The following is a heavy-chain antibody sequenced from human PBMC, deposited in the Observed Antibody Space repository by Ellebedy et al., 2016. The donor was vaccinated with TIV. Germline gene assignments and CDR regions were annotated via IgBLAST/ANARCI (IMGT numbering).Heavy chain of an antibody. D-gene: IGHD1-26*01. CDR2: IYSGGST. CDR3: ARVWELAFDY. Sequence: GGSLRLSCAASEFTFSIYWMSWVRQAPGKGLEWVSVIYSGGSTYYADSVKGRFTISRDISKNTLHLQMNSLRAEDTAVYYCARVWELAFDYWGQGTLVTVSS. V-gene: IGHV3-53*01. CDR1: EFTFSIYW. J-gene: IGHJ4*02.